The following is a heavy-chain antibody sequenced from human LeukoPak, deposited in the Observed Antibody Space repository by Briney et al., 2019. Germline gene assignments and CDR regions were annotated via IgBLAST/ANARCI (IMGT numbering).Heavy chain of an antibody. V-gene: IGHV3-23*01. CDR1: GFTFSSYA. CDR2: ISGSGGST. J-gene: IGHJ6*03. Sequence: GRSLRLSCAASGFTFSSYAMSWVRQAPGKGLEWVSGISGSGGSTYDADSVKGRFTISRDNSKNTLYLQMNSLKAEDTAVYYCAKALEYSSSRGYYYYYMDVWGKGTTVTVSS. D-gene: IGHD6-6*01. CDR3: AKALEYSSSRGYYYYYMDV.